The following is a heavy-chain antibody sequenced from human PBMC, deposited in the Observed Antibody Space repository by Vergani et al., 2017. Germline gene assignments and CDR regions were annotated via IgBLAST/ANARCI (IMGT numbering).Heavy chain of an antibody. D-gene: IGHD3-3*01. CDR3: AREANLRFLEWLLSDAFDI. J-gene: IGHJ3*02. CDR2: IIPIFGTA. CDR1: GGTFSSYA. V-gene: IGHV1-69*12. Sequence: QVQLVQSGAEVKKPGSSVKVSCKASGGTFSSYAISWVRQAPGQGLEWMGGIIPIFGTANYAQKFQGRVTITADESTSTAYMELSSLRSEDTAVYYCAREANLRFLEWLLSDAFDIWGQGTMVTVSS.